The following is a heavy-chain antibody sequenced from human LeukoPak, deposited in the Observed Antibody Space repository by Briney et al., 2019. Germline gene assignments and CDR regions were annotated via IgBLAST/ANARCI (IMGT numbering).Heavy chain of an antibody. J-gene: IGHJ3*02. CDR2: ISYDGSNK. CDR1: GFTYSSYG. CDR3: AKERGCSGGSCYSAAFDI. Sequence: GGSLRLSCAASGFTYSSYGMHWVRQDPGKGLEWVAVISYDGSNKYYADSVKGRFTISRDNSKNTLYLQMNSLRAEDTAVYYCAKERGCSGGSCYSAAFDIWGQGTMVTVSS. V-gene: IGHV3-30*18. D-gene: IGHD2-15*01.